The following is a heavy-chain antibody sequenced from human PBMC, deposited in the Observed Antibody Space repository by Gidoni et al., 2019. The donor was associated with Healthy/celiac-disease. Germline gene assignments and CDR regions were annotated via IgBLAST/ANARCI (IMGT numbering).Heavy chain of an antibody. D-gene: IGHD4-17*01. Sequence: EVQLVESGGGLVKPGGSLRLSCAASGFTFSSYSMNWVRQAPGKGLEWVSSISSSSSYIYYADSVKGRFTISRDNAKNSLYLQMNSLRAEDTAVYYCAREPDYGDYVGFLDYWGQGTLVTVSS. J-gene: IGHJ4*02. V-gene: IGHV3-21*01. CDR3: AREPDYGDYVGFLDY. CDR2: ISSSSSYI. CDR1: GFTFSSYS.